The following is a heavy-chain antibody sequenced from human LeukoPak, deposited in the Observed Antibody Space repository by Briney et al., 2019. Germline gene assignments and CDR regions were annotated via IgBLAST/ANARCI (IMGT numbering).Heavy chain of an antibody. D-gene: IGHD1-7*01. Sequence: SETLSLTCTVSGGSISSYYWSWIRQPPGKGLEWIGYIYYSGSTNYNPSLKSRVTISVDTSKNRFSLKLSSVTAADTAVYYCARAYKGTISLNYYYYMDVWGKGTTVTVSS. CDR2: IYYSGST. J-gene: IGHJ6*03. CDR3: ARAYKGTISLNYYYYMDV. V-gene: IGHV4-59*12. CDR1: GGSISSYY.